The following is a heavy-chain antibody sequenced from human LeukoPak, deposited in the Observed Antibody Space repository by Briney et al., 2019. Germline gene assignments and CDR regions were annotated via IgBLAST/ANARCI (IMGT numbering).Heavy chain of an antibody. D-gene: IGHD1-26*01. CDR1: GYTFTDYY. V-gene: IGHV1-2*02. J-gene: IGHJ4*02. CDR3: ARGSYGYD. Sequence: GASVKVSCKASGYTFTDYYLHWVRQAPGQGLEWVGWINPNPNSGGTSYAQKLQGRVTMTRDTSINTAYMELSGLRSDDTAVYFCARGSYGYDWGQGTLVTVSS. CDR2: INPNPNSGGT.